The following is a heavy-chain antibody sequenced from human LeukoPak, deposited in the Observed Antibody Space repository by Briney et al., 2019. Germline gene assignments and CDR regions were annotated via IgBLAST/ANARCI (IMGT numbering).Heavy chain of an antibody. V-gene: IGHV3-23*01. CDR2: TSGSGGRT. J-gene: IGHJ4*02. D-gene: IGHD4-17*01. CDR3: AKVRLYGDYPEIDY. Sequence: GGSLRLSCVASGFTFSSYAINWVRQAPGKGLEWVSGTSGSGGRTYYADSVRGRFTISRENSKNTLYLQMNSLRAEDTAVYYCAKVRLYGDYPEIDYWGQGTLVAVSS. CDR1: GFTFSSYA.